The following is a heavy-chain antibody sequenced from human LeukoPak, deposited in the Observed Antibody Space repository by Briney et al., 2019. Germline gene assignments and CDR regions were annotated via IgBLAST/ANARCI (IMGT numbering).Heavy chain of an antibody. Sequence: PSGTLSLTCAVSGGSISSSNWWSWVRQPPGKGLEWIGEIYHSGSTNYSPSLKSRVTISVDKSKNQFSLKLSSVTAADTAVYYCARGREEYSSGWFRFDYWGQGTLVTVSS. D-gene: IGHD6-19*01. CDR2: IYHSGST. V-gene: IGHV4-4*02. CDR1: GGSISSSNW. J-gene: IGHJ4*02. CDR3: ARGREEYSSGWFRFDY.